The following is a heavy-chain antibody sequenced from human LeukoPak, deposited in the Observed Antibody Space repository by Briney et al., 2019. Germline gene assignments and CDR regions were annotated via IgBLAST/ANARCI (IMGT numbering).Heavy chain of an antibody. V-gene: IGHV3-30-3*01. CDR2: ISYDGSNK. CDR3: ASHDYGDYVSAFDI. J-gene: IGHJ3*02. D-gene: IGHD4-17*01. Sequence: PGGSLRLSCAASGFTFSSYAMSWVRQAPGKGLEWVAVISYDGSNKYYADSVKGRFTISRDNSKNTLYLQMNSLRAEDTAVYYCASHDYGDYVSAFDIWGQGTMVTVSS. CDR1: GFTFSSYA.